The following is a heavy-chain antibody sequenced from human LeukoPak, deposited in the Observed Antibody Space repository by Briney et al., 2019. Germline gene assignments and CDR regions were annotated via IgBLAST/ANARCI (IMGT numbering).Heavy chain of an antibody. CDR3: ANSYFDY. J-gene: IGHJ4*02. V-gene: IGHV3-23*01. Sequence: GGSLRLSCAASGFTFSNYEMNWLRQAPGKGLEWLSTISPGGAITYYTDSVKGRFTISSDISHNTLHLQMNSLRAEDTAVYYCANSYFDYWGQGTLVTVSS. CDR1: GFTFSNYE. CDR2: ISPGGAIT.